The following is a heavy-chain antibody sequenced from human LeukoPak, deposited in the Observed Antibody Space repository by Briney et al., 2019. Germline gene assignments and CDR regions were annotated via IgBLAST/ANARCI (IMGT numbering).Heavy chain of an antibody. J-gene: IGHJ4*02. CDR3: ARDKELGSQRGSSFDY. CDR1: GFTFSRNA. CDR2: IKEDGSEK. D-gene: IGHD1-7*01. Sequence: GGSLRLSCAASGFTFSRNAMHWVRQGPGKGLEWVANIKEDGSEKYHVDSVMGRFTISRDNAKNSLYLQMNSLRVEDTAVYYCARDKELGSQRGSSFDYWGQGTLLTVSS. V-gene: IGHV3-7*01.